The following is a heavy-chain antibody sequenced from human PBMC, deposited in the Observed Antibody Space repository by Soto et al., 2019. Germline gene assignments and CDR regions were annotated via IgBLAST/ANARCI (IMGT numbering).Heavy chain of an antibody. D-gene: IGHD6-19*01. CDR3: AKEGDSPIQWLEYQTYFDY. V-gene: IGHV3-23*01. Sequence: VPLLESGGGLVQPGGSLRLSCAASGFTFSSYAMSWVRQAPGKGLGWVSAISGSGGSTYYADSVKGRFTISRDNSKNTLYLQMNSLRAEDTAVYYCAKEGDSPIQWLEYQTYFDYWGQGTLVTVSS. CDR2: ISGSGGST. CDR1: GFTFSSYA. J-gene: IGHJ4*02.